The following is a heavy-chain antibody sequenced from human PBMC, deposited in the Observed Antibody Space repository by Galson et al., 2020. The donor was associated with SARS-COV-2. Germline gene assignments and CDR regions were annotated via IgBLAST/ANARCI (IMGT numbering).Heavy chain of an antibody. J-gene: IGHJ2*01. CDR2: INSDGSGT. CDR3: GRVSPLWHNDL. Sequence: QAGGSLRLSCAAPGFTFSSYWMHWVRQAPGKGLVWVSRINSDGSGTIYADSVKGRFTIPRDNAKNTLYLHLNSLSAEDTAVYYCGRVSPLWHNDLWGRGTLVTVSS. D-gene: IGHD2-21*01. V-gene: IGHV3-74*01. CDR1: GFTFSSYW.